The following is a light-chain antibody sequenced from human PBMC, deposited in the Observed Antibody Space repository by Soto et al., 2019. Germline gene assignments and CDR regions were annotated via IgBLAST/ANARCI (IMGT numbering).Light chain of an antibody. CDR1: QSVGNY. V-gene: IGKV3-11*01. CDR2: DAS. Sequence: EIVLTQSPGTLFVSPGEGATLSCRASQSVGNYLAWYQQKPGQAPRLLIYDASNRAAGIPARFSGSGSGTDFTLTISSLEPEDFAVYYCHQRHTWQCRFGPGTKVDMK. CDR3: HQRHTWQCR. J-gene: IGKJ3*01.